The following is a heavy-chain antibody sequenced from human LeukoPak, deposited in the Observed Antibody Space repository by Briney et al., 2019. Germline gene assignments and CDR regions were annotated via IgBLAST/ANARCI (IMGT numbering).Heavy chain of an antibody. J-gene: IGHJ4*02. D-gene: IGHD4/OR15-4a*01. Sequence: GGSLRLSCAASGFTFNNYVMTWVRQAPGKGLEWVSSISASAAMTYYADSVRGRFTVSRDNSNNTLYLQMSSLTAADTAVYYCARRAGAYSHPYDYWGQGTLVTVSS. V-gene: IGHV3-23*01. CDR3: ARRAGAYSHPYDY. CDR2: ISASAAMT. CDR1: GFTFNNYV.